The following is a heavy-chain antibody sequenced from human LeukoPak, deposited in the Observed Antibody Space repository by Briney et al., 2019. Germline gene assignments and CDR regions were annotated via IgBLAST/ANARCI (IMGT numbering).Heavy chain of an antibody. D-gene: IGHD6-13*01. CDR1: GGSISSYY. V-gene: IGHV4-59*12. Sequence: SETLSLTCTVSGGSISSYYWSWIRQPPGKGLEWIGYIYHSGSTYYNPSLKSRVTISVDRSKNQFSLKLSSVTAADTAVYYCARGLYSSSWYYFDYWGQGTLVTVSS. J-gene: IGHJ4*02. CDR2: IYHSGST. CDR3: ARGLYSSSWYYFDY.